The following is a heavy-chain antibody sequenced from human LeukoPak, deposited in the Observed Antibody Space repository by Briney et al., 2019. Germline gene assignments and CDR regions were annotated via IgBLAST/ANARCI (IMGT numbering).Heavy chain of an antibody. CDR1: GFTFSNYK. J-gene: IGHJ4*02. Sequence: GGSLRLSCAASGFTFSNYKMNWVRQAPGKGLEWVSSISSTSTYINYADSVKGRFTISRDNAKKSLFLQMNSLRAEDTAFYYCARVGYSSAWRAPYFDYWGQGTLVAVSS. CDR3: ARVGYSSAWRAPYFDY. V-gene: IGHV3-21*01. CDR2: ISSTSTYI. D-gene: IGHD6-19*01.